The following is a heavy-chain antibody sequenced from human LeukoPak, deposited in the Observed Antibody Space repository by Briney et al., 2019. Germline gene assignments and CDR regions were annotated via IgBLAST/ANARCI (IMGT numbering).Heavy chain of an antibody. CDR3: ARGYYDSSGYYFGNYFDY. D-gene: IGHD3-22*01. J-gene: IGHJ4*02. CDR2: IYHSGST. Sequence: PSETLSLTCAVSGGSISSSNWWSWVRQPPGKGLEWIGEIYHSGSTNYNPSLKSRVTISVDKSKNQFSLKLSSVTAADTAVYYCARGYYDSSGYYFGNYFDYWGQGTRVTVSS. CDR1: GGSISSSNW. V-gene: IGHV4-4*02.